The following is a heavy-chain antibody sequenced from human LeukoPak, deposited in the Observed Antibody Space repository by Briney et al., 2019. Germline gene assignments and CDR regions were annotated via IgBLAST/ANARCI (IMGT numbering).Heavy chain of an antibody. CDR1: GYTFTSYG. D-gene: IGHD2-15*01. V-gene: IGHV1-18*01. J-gene: IGHJ5*02. CDR2: ISAYNGNT. CDR3: ARTRSGGTFDWFDP. Sequence: ASVKVSCKASGYTFTSYGISWVRQAPGQGLDWMGWISAYNGNTNYAQKLQGRVTMTTDTSTSTAYMELRSLRSDDTAVYYCARTRSGGTFDWFDPWGQGTLVTVSS.